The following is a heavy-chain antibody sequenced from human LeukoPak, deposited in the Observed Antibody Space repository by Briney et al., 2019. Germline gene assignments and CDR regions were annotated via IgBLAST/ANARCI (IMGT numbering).Heavy chain of an antibody. J-gene: IGHJ4*02. CDR2: ISSSSYI. CDR3: VYGSGSYRDY. V-gene: IGHV3-21*01. CDR1: GFTFSSYA. Sequence: PGGSLRLSCAASGFTFSSYAMSWVRQAPGKGLEWVSSISSSSYIYYADSVKGRFTISRDNAKNSLYLQMNSLRAEDTAVYYCVYGSGSYRDYWGQGTLVTVSS. D-gene: IGHD3-10*01.